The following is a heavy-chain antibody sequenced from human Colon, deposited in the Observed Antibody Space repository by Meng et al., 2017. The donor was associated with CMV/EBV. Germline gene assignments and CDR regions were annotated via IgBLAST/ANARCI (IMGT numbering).Heavy chain of an antibody. CDR3: ARDLWSGSSDYFDY. CDR1: GYTFTGFY. Sequence: QVELVQSGAEVKKPGASVKVSCKASGYTFTGFYIQWVRQAPGQGLEWMGWINPKSGDTIYERKFQGRVTMTRDTSISTVYMDLNSLRSDDTAVYFCARDLWSGSSDYFDYWGQGTLVTVSS. J-gene: IGHJ4*02. V-gene: IGHV1-2*02. D-gene: IGHD3-3*01. CDR2: INPKSGDT.